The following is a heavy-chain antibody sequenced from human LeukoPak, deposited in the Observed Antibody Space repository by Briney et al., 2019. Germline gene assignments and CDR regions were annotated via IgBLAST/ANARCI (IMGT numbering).Heavy chain of an antibody. Sequence: GGSLRLSCAASGFTFSNYDIHWVRQAPGKGLECVALISYDGSNEYYADSVKGRFTISRDNAKNSLYLQMNSLRAEDTAVYYCARDPGSGYFLWGQGTTVTVSS. CDR3: ARDPGSGYFL. D-gene: IGHD3-3*01. V-gene: IGHV3-30-3*01. J-gene: IGHJ6*02. CDR1: GFTFSNYD. CDR2: ISYDGSNE.